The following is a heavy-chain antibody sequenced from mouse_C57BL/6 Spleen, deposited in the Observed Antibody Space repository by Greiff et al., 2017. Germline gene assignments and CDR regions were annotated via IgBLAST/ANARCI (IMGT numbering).Heavy chain of an antibody. Sequence: VQLQQPGAELVKPGASVKMSCKASGYTFTSYWITWVKQRPGQGLEWIGDIYPGSGSTNYNGKFKGKATLTADKSSSTAYMQLSSLTSEDSAVYFCARDDTAVVATPVDYWGQGTSVTVSS. J-gene: IGHJ4*01. V-gene: IGHV1-55*01. CDR3: ARDDTAVVATPVDY. CDR1: GYTFTSYW. CDR2: IYPGSGST. D-gene: IGHD1-1*01.